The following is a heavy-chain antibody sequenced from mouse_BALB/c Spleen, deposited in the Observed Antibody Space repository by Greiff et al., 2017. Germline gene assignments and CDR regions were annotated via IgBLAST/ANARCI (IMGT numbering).Heavy chain of an antibody. CDR1: GFTFSSFG. V-gene: IGHV5-17*02. CDR3: ARSELRGVYYAMDY. J-gene: IGHJ4*01. CDR2: ISSGSSTI. Sequence: EVKLVESGGGLVQPGGSRKLSCAASGFTFSSFGMHWVRQAPEKGLEWVAYISSGSSTIYYADTVKGRFTISRDNPKNTLFLQMTSLRSEDTAMYYCARSELRGVYYAMDYWGQGTSVTVSS. D-gene: IGHD2-4*01.